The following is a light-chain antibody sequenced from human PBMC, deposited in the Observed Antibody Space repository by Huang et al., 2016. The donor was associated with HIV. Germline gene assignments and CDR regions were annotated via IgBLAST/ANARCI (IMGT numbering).Light chain of an antibody. CDR2: ATS. Sequence: DIQMTQTPSSLSASVGDRVTITCRASQSISSYLNWYQQKPGKAPNLLIYATSNLQSGVPSRFSGSGSGTDFTLTISSLQPEDFATYYCQQTYRTPPWTFGQGTKVEIK. J-gene: IGKJ1*01. V-gene: IGKV1-39*01. CDR3: QQTYRTPPWT. CDR1: QSISSY.